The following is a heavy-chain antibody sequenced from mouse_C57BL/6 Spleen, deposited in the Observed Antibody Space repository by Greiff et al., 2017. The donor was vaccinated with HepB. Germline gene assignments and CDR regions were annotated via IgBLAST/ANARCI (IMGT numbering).Heavy chain of an antibody. CDR2: IYPSDSET. J-gene: IGHJ2*01. CDR1: GYTFTSYW. CDR3: ARRYVAYYFDY. D-gene: IGHD2-14*01. V-gene: IGHV1-61*01. Sequence: QVQLQQPGAELVRPGSSVKLSCKASGYTFTSYWMDWVKQRPGQGLEWIGNIYPSDSETHYNQKFKDKATLTVDKSSSTAYMQLSSLTSEDSAVYYCARRYVAYYFDYWGQGTTLTVSS.